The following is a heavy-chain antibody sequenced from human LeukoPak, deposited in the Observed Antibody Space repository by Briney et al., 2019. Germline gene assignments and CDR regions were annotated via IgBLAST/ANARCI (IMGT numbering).Heavy chain of an antibody. CDR3: ARGPYYDSSPNYYFDY. D-gene: IGHD3-22*01. CDR2: ISSSSSYI. CDR1: GFTFSSYS. V-gene: IGHV3-21*01. J-gene: IGHJ4*02. Sequence: GGSLRLSCAASGFTFSSYSMNWVRQAPGKGLAWVSSISSSSSYIYYADSAKGRFTISRDNAKNSLYLQMNSLRAEDTAVYYCARGPYYDSSPNYYFDYWGQGTLVTVSS.